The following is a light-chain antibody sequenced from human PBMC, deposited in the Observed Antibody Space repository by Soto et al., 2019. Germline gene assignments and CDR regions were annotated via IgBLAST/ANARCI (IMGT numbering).Light chain of an antibody. CDR1: QSISSW. CDR3: QQYNTYST. Sequence: DLQMTQSPSTLSASVGDRVTITCRASQSISSWLAWYQQKPGKAPKLLIYKASSLESGVPSRFSGGGSGTEFTLTISSLQPDDFATYYCQQYNTYSTFGPGTKVDIK. J-gene: IGKJ3*01. V-gene: IGKV1-5*03. CDR2: KAS.